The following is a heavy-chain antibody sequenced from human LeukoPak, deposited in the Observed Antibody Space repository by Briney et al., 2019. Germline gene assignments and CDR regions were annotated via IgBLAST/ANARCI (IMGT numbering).Heavy chain of an antibody. Sequence: GGSLRLSCAASGFTFSSYAMSWARQAPGKGLEWVSAISGSGGSTYYADSVKGRFTISRDNSKNTLYLQMNSLRAEDTAVYYCAKRYYYDSSGYYYYYYMDVWSKGTTVTVSS. V-gene: IGHV3-23*01. CDR3: AKRYYYDSSGYYYYYYMDV. D-gene: IGHD3-22*01. CDR2: ISGSGGST. CDR1: GFTFSSYA. J-gene: IGHJ6*03.